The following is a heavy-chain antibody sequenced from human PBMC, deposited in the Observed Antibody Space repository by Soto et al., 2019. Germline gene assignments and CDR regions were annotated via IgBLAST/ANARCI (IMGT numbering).Heavy chain of an antibody. CDR2: IIPIFGTA. J-gene: IGHJ4*02. Sequence: QVQLVQSGAEXKKPGSSVKXSXXASGGTFSSYAISWVRQAPGQGLEWMGGIIPIFGTANYAQKFQGRVTITADESTSTAYMELSSLRSEDTAVYYCARVGEGRIAAAGFFDYWGQGTLVTVSS. V-gene: IGHV1-69*01. CDR1: GGTFSSYA. D-gene: IGHD6-13*01. CDR3: ARVGEGRIAAAGFFDY.